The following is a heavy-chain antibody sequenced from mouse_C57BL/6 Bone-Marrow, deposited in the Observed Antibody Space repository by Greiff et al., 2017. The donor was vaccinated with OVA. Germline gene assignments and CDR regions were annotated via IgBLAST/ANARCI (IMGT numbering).Heavy chain of an antibody. V-gene: IGHV1-76*01. CDR3: ANGVITTVVASFDY. D-gene: IGHD1-1*01. CDR2: IYPGSGNT. Sequence: VQLQESGAELVRPGASVKLSCKASGYTFTDYYINWVKQRPGQGLEWIARIYPGSGNTYYNEKFKGKATLTADKSSSTAYMQLSSLTSEDSAVYFCANGVITTVVASFDYWGQGTTLTVSS. J-gene: IGHJ2*01. CDR1: GYTFTDYY.